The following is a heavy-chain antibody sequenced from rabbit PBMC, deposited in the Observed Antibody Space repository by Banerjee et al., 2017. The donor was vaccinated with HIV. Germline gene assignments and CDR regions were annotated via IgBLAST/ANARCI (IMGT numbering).Heavy chain of an antibody. Sequence: QEQLEESGGDLVKPEGSLTLTCTASGFSFSNKYVMCWVRQAPGKGLEWIACMYGGSSGSTWYASWAKGRFTISKTSSTTVTLQMTSLTAADTATHFCARDLAGVIGWNFDLWGPGTLVTVS. D-gene: IGHD4-1*01. CDR3: ARDLAGVIGWNFDL. V-gene: IGHV1S45*01. CDR2: MYGGSSGST. CDR1: GFSFSNKYV. J-gene: IGHJ4*01.